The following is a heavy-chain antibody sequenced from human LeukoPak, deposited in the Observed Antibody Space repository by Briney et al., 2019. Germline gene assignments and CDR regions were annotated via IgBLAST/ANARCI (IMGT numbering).Heavy chain of an antibody. J-gene: IGHJ3*02. D-gene: IGHD3-16*01. CDR3: ARVGQEKVPYI. Sequence: ASVKVSCRASGYTFTDSYMHWVRQAPGQGLEWMGWINPDTGDTNYAQKLQGRVTMTTDTSTSTAYMELRSLRSDDTAVYYCARVGQEKVPYIWGQGTMVTVSS. CDR1: GYTFTDSY. CDR2: INPDTGDT. V-gene: IGHV1-18*04.